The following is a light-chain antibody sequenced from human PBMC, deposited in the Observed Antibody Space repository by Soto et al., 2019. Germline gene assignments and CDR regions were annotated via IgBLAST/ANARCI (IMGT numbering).Light chain of an antibody. Sequence: LTQPASMSGSPGQSVTISCAGTSNDIGGYNYVSWYQHHPGTAPKLIIYDVSSRPSGVSHRFSGSKSGNTASLTISGLQAEDEADYYCSSFSVASPLFGTGTKVTV. CDR1: SNDIGGYNY. V-gene: IGLV2-14*01. J-gene: IGLJ1*01. CDR3: SSFSVASPL. CDR2: DVS.